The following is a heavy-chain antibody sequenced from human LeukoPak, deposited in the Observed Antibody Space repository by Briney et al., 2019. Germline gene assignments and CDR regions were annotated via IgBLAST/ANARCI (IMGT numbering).Heavy chain of an antibody. CDR1: GGSLSSYY. CDR3: ARPGLVDAFDI. Sequence: SETLSLTCTVSGGSLSSYYWNWIRQPPGKGLEWIGYIYYSGSTNYNPSLKSRVTISLDTSKNQFSLKLSSVTAADTAVYYCARPGLVDAFDIWGQGTMVTVSS. V-gene: IGHV4-59*01. J-gene: IGHJ3*02. D-gene: IGHD5/OR15-5a*01. CDR2: IYYSGST.